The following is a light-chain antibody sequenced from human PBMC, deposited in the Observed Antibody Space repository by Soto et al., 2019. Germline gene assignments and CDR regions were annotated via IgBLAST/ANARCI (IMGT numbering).Light chain of an antibody. CDR1: QSISTH. Sequence: DIQMTQSPSSLSASVVDRVTITCRASQSISTHLNWYQKKPGKAPKLLIYAASSLQSGVPSRFSGSGSGTDLTLTISSLQPEDSATYYCQQSYSSPVTFGHGTRLEIK. J-gene: IGKJ5*01. CDR2: AAS. CDR3: QQSYSSPVT. V-gene: IGKV1-39*01.